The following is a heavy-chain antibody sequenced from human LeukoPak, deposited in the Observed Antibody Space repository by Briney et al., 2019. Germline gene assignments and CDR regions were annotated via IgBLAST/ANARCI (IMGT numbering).Heavy chain of an antibody. V-gene: IGHV4-59*08. CDR1: GGSISSYY. D-gene: IGHD3-10*01. CDR3: ATSKLQLFPFDY. CDR2: IYYRGGT. Sequence: SETLSLTCTVSGGSISSYYWSWIRQPPGKGLEWIGNIYYRGGTNYNPSLKRRLTISVDTSKNQFSLKLSSVTAADTAVYYCATSKLQLFPFDYWGQGTLVPVSS. J-gene: IGHJ4*02.